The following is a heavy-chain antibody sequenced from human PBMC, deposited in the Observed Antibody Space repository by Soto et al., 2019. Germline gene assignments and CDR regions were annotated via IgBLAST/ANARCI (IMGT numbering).Heavy chain of an antibody. V-gene: IGHV3-33*01. CDR3: AREDYYGSGSYYKDYGMDV. Sequence: PGGSLRLSCAASGFTFSSYGMHWVRQAPGKXLEWVAVIWYDGSNKYYADSVKGRFTISRDNSKNTLYLQMNSLRAEDTAVYYCAREDYYGSGSYYKDYGMDVWGQGTTVTVSS. CDR2: IWYDGSNK. CDR1: GFTFSSYG. J-gene: IGHJ6*02. D-gene: IGHD3-10*01.